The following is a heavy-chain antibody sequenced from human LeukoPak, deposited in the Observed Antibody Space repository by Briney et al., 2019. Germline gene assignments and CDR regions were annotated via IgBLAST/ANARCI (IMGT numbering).Heavy chain of an antibody. V-gene: IGHV3-23*01. CDR1: GFTFSSYA. CDR2: ISGSGGST. Sequence: AGGSLRLSCAASGFTFSSYAMSWVRQAPGKGLEWVSAISGSGGSTYHADSVKGRFTISRDNSKNTLYLQMNSLRAEDTAVYYCAKTYYYDSSGYSPFDYWGQGTLVTVSS. D-gene: IGHD3-22*01. CDR3: AKTYYYDSSGYSPFDY. J-gene: IGHJ4*02.